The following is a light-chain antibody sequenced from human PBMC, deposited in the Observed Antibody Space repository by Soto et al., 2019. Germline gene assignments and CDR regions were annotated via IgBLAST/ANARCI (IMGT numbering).Light chain of an antibody. V-gene: IGLV2-14*03. J-gene: IGLJ1*01. CDR2: DVS. CDR1: SSDVGAYNY. Sequence: QSALTQPASVSGSPGQSITISCTGTSSDVGAYNYVFWYQQHPGKAPKFMIYDVSNRPSGVSNRFSGSKSGNTASLTISGLQAEDEADYYCCSYTTSNTRQIVFGTGTRSPS. CDR3: CSYTTSNTRQIV.